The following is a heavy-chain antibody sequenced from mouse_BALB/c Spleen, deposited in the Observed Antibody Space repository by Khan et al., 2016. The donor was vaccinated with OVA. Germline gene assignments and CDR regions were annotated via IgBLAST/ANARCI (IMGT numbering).Heavy chain of an antibody. J-gene: IGHJ3*01. CDR3: ARSFLYYYGSSPFAY. V-gene: IGHV9-2-1*01. CDR2: INTETGEP. CDR1: GYTFTDYS. Sequence: QIQLVQSGPELKKPGETVKISCKASGYTFTDYSMHWVKQAPGKGLKWMGWINTETGEPTYADDFKGRFAFFLETSASTAYLQINNLKNEDTATYFCARSFLYYYGSSPFAYWGQGTLVTVSA. D-gene: IGHD1-1*01.